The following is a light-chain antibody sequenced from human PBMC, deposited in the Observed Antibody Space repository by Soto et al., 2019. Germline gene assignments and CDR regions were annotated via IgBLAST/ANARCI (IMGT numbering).Light chain of an antibody. CDR3: SSYAGSNVL. CDR2: EVS. J-gene: IGLJ2*01. V-gene: IGLV2-8*01. CDR1: SSDVGGYNY. Sequence: QSALTQPPSASGSPGQSVTISCTGTSSDVGGYNYVSWYQQHPGKAPKLLIYEVSNRPSGVPDRFSGSKSGNTASLTVSGLQAEDGADYYCSSYAGSNVLFGGGTKLTVL.